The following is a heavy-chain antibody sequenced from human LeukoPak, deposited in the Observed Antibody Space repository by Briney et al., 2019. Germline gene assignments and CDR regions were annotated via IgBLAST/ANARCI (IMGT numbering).Heavy chain of an antibody. CDR1: GFTVSSNY. CDR3: AKDQQYNWNDAWDY. Sequence: GGSLRLSCAASGFTVSSNYMSWVRQAPGKGLEWVSVIYSGGSTYYADSVKGRFTISRDNSKNTLYLQMNSLRAEDTAVYYCAKDQQYNWNDAWDYWGQGTLVTASS. V-gene: IGHV3-53*01. CDR2: IYSGGST. D-gene: IGHD1-20*01. J-gene: IGHJ4*02.